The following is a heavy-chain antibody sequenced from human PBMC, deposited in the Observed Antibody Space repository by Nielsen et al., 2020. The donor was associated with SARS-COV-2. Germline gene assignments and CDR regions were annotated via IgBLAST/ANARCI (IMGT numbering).Heavy chain of an antibody. Sequence: GSLRLSCAVYGGSFSGYYWSWIRQPPGKGLERIGSIYYSGSTYYNPSLKSRVTISVDTSKNQFSLKLSSVTAADTAVYYCARQWRNYYYGMDVWGQGTTVTVSS. D-gene: IGHD6-19*01. CDR2: IYYSGST. CDR3: ARQWRNYYYGMDV. CDR1: GGSFSGYY. J-gene: IGHJ6*02. V-gene: IGHV4-34*01.